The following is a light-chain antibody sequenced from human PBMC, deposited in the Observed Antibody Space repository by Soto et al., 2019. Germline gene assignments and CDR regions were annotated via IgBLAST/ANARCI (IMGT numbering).Light chain of an antibody. J-gene: IGKJ1*01. CDR3: QQYGTSPWT. Sequence: IVLTPSPGILSLSPGERASLSCGASQSISSSFLAWYQQKPGQAPRLVIYRTSTRATGIPARFSGSGSGTDFTLTISSLEPEDFAVYYCQQYGTSPWTFGQGTKVDNK. V-gene: IGKV3-20*01. CDR2: RTS. CDR1: QSISSSF.